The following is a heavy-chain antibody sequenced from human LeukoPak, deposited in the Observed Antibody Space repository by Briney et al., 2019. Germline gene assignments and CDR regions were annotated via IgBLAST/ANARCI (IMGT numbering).Heavy chain of an antibody. CDR2: ITPNADRT. CDR1: GFTFGSYG. J-gene: IGHJ5*02. D-gene: IGHD3-10*01. CDR3: AKPHRSIWFGELFAWFDP. Sequence: PGGSLRLSCAASGFTFGSYGMSWVRQAPGKGLEWVSFITPNADRTSYADSVEARFTISRDNPRNTLYLRMNSLRAEDTAVYYCAKPHRSIWFGELFAWFDPWGQGTLVTVSS. V-gene: IGHV3-23*01.